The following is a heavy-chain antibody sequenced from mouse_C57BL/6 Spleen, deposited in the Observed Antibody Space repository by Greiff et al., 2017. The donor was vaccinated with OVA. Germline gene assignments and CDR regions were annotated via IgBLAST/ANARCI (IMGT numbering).Heavy chain of an antibody. Sequence: VQLQESGAELVKPGASVKISCKASGYAFSSYWMNWVKQRPGKGLEWIGQIYPGDGDTNYNGKFKGKATLTADKSSSTAYMQLSSLTSEDSAVYFCARGGITTPFDYWGQGTTLTVSS. CDR1: GYAFSSYW. J-gene: IGHJ2*01. D-gene: IGHD1-1*01. CDR3: ARGGITTPFDY. V-gene: IGHV1-80*01. CDR2: IYPGDGDT.